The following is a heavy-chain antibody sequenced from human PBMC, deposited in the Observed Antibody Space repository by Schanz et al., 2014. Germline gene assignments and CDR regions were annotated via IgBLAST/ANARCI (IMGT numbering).Heavy chain of an antibody. CDR2: IIPILDKT. J-gene: IGHJ6*02. CDR1: GYTFNNHG. V-gene: IGHV1-69*04. Sequence: QVQLVQSGGEVKKPGASATVSCKASGYTFNNHGISWVRQAPGQGLEWMGRIIPILDKTNYAQKFQGRVTMTADKSTSTVYMELRSLISDDTAVYYCAKVDRTRYYAMDVWGQGTTVTVSS. D-gene: IGHD3-9*01. CDR3: AKVDRTRYYAMDV.